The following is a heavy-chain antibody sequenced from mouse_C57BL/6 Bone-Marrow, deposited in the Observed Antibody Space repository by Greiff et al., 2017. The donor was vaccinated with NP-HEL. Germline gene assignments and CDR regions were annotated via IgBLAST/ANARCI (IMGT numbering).Heavy chain of an antibody. CDR1: GFTFSDYG. D-gene: IGHD5-1*01. V-gene: IGHV5-17*01. Sequence: EVKLMDSGGGLVKPGGSLKLSCAASGFTFSDYGMHWVRQAPEKGLEWVAYISSGSSTIYYADTVKGRFTISRDNAKNTLFLQMTSLRSEDTAMYYCARTYMDYWGQGTSVTVSS. CDR3: ARTYMDY. J-gene: IGHJ4*01. CDR2: ISSGSSTI.